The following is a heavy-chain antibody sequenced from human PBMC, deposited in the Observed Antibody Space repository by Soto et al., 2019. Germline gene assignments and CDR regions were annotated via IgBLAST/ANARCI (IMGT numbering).Heavy chain of an antibody. CDR3: ARDTSSSLDWYFDL. CDR2: IYYSGST. V-gene: IGHV4-31*03. CDR1: GGSISSGGYY. Sequence: SETLSLTCTVSGGSISSGGYYWSWIRQHPGKGLEWIGYIYYSGSTYYNPSLKSRVTISVDTSKNQFSLKLSSVTAADTAVYYCARDTSSSLDWYFDLWGRGTLVTVSS. J-gene: IGHJ2*01. D-gene: IGHD6-6*01.